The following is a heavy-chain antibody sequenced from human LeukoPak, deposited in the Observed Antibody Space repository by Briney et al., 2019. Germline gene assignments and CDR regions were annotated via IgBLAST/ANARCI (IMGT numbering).Heavy chain of an antibody. CDR3: AKDRNSEGGDAKNY. CDR1: GFTFSNYA. Sequence: GGSLRLSCAASGFTFSNYAMSWVRQAPGKGLEWVSTISGSGGSTYYADSVKGRVSISRDNSKNTLYLQMNSLRAEDTAVYYCAKDRNSEGGDAKNYWGQGTLVTVSS. D-gene: IGHD1-26*01. V-gene: IGHV3-23*01. J-gene: IGHJ4*02. CDR2: ISGSGGST.